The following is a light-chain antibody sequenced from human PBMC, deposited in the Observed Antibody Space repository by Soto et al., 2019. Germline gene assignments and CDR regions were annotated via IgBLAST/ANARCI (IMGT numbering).Light chain of an antibody. CDR1: QSLLHSNGYNY. CDR2: LAS. CDR3: IQTLQTPLT. V-gene: IGKV2-28*01. Sequence: DIVMTQSPVSLPVTPGEPASISCRSSQSLLHSNGYNYLDYYLXKQGQSPQVXIYLASNRASGVPDRFSGSGSGTDFTMKISRVEAEDFGVYYCIQTLQTPLTFGGGTKVDIK. J-gene: IGKJ4*01.